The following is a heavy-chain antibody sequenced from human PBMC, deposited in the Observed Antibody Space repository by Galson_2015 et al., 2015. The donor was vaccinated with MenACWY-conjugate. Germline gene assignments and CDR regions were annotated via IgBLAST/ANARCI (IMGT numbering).Heavy chain of an antibody. CDR1: GFTVSSNY. CDR2: IYSDGTT. Sequence: SLRLSCAASGFTVSSNYMSWVRQAPGKELEWVSVIYSDGTTYHSDSVKGRFSISRDNSKNTLYLRMNSLRAEDTAVYYCGTGYSSGWSRGVIDYWGQGTLVTVSS. CDR3: GTGYSSGWSRGVIDY. D-gene: IGHD6-19*01. J-gene: IGHJ4*02. V-gene: IGHV3-66*02.